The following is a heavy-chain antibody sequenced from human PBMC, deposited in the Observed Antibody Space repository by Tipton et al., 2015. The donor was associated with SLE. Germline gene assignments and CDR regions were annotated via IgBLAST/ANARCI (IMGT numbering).Heavy chain of an antibody. CDR2: IYHSGST. J-gene: IGHJ4*02. V-gene: IGHV4-38-2*01. Sequence: TLSLTCAVSGYSISSGYYWGWIRQPPGKGLEWIGTIYHSGSTYYNPSLKSRVTISVDTSKNHFSLKLSSVTAADTAVYYCASTVAVAATGEGYWGQGTLVTVSS. CDR1: GYSISSGYY. D-gene: IGHD6-19*01. CDR3: ASTVAVAATGEGY.